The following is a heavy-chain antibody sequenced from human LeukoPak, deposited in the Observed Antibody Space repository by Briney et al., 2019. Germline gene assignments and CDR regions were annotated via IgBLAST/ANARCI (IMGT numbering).Heavy chain of an antibody. Sequence: SETLSLTCTVSGYSISSGYYWGWIRQPPGKGLEWIGSICHSGSTYYNPSLKSRVTISVDTSKNQFSLKLSSVTAADTAVYYCARVRGYYYDSSGYFDYWGQGTLVTVSS. J-gene: IGHJ4*02. V-gene: IGHV4-38-2*02. CDR1: GYSISSGYY. CDR2: ICHSGST. D-gene: IGHD3-22*01. CDR3: ARVRGYYYDSSGYFDY.